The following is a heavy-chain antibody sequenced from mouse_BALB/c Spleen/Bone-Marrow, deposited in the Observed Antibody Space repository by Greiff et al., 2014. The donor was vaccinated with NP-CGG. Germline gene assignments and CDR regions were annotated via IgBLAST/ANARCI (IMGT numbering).Heavy chain of an antibody. CDR1: GYYITSGYY. D-gene: IGHD4-1*01. J-gene: IGHJ2*01. CDR3: ARGAITGYFDY. V-gene: IGHV3-6*02. CDR2: ISYDGSN. Sequence: ESGPGLVKPSQSLSLTCSVTGYYITSGYYWNWIRQFPGNKLEWMGYISYDGSNNYNPSLKNRTSITRDTSKNQFFLKLNSVTTEDTATYYCARGAITGYFDYWGQGTTLTVSS.